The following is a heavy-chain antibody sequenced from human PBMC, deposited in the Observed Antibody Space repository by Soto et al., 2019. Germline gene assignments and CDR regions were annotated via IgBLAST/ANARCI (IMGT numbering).Heavy chain of an antibody. CDR1: GGSISSYY. J-gene: IGHJ4*02. CDR3: ARRRRTVTTAWDYFDY. V-gene: IGHV4-59*08. D-gene: IGHD4-17*01. CDR2: IYYSGST. Sequence: PSQTLSLTCTVSGGSISSYYWSWIRQPPGKGLEWIGYIYYSGSTNYNPSLKSRVTISVDTSKNQFSLKLSSVTAADTAVYYCARRRRTVTTAWDYFDYWGQGTLVTVSS.